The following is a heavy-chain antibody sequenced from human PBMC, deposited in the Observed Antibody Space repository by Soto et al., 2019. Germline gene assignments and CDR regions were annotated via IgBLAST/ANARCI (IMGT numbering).Heavy chain of an antibody. J-gene: IGHJ4*02. CDR1: GFSFSSDV. CDR3: AKGDFLSATFDY. D-gene: IGHD3-3*01. V-gene: IGHV3-23*01. Sequence: EVQLLESGGGLVQPGGSLRLSCAASGFSFSSDVMSWVRQAPGKGLEWVSGISASGGATYYADSVKGRFTISRDNSKIMLFLQLNGLRADETAIYYCAKGDFLSATFDYWGQGTLVTVSS. CDR2: ISASGGAT.